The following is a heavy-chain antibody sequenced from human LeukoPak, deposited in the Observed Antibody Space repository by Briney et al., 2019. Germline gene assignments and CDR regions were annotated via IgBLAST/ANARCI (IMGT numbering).Heavy chain of an antibody. D-gene: IGHD3-10*01. CDR2: TKEDGGEK. CDR3: ARENYYGSGSLQDY. J-gene: IGHJ4*02. CDR1: GFTFSTYW. V-gene: IGHV3-7*01. Sequence: PGGSLRLSCAASGFTFSTYWMSWVRQAPGKGLEWVANTKEDGGEKYYVDSVKGRFTISRDNAKNSLYLQMNSLRAEDTAVYYCARENYYGSGSLQDYWGQGTLVTVSS.